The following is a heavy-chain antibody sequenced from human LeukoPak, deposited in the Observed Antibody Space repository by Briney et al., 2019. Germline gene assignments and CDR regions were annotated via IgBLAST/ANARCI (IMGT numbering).Heavy chain of an antibody. Sequence: GGSLRLSCVASGFTFSNYAMSWVRQTPGKGLEWVSSISGSGGGTHYADSVKGRFTISRDNSKNILYLQMNSLRAEDTAVYYCAKDWMSTIINYFDYWGQGTLVTVSS. CDR2: ISGSGGGT. D-gene: IGHD5-12*01. CDR3: AKDWMSTIINYFDY. J-gene: IGHJ4*02. V-gene: IGHV3-23*01. CDR1: GFTFSNYA.